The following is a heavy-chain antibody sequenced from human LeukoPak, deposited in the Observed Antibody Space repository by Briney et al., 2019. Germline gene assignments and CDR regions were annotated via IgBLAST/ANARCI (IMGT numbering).Heavy chain of an antibody. CDR1: GFTFSSYA. V-gene: IGHV3-7*01. Sequence: GGSLRLSCAASGFTFSSYAMSWVRQAPGKGLEWVANIKQDGSEKYYVDSVKGRFTISRDNAKNSLYLQMNSLRAEDTAVYYCARWLVVVAVGRYYFDYWGQGTLVTVSS. CDR3: ARWLVVVAVGRYYFDY. D-gene: IGHD2-15*01. J-gene: IGHJ4*02. CDR2: IKQDGSEK.